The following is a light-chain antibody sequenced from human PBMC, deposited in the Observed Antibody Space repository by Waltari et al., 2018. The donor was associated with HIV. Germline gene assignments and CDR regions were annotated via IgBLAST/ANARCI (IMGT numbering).Light chain of an antibody. J-gene: IGKJ3*01. Sequence: DIQMTQSPSSLSASVGDRVTITCRASQAISSDLNWFQQKPGKAPKLLIYAASSLQSGVPSRFSGSGSGTDFTLTISSLQPEDFATYYCQQGNSIPFTFGPGTKVDIK. V-gene: IGKV1-39*01. CDR2: AAS. CDR1: QAISSD. CDR3: QQGNSIPFT.